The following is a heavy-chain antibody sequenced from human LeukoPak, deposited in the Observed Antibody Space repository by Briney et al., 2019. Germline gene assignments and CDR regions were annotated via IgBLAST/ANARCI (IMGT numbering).Heavy chain of an antibody. D-gene: IGHD6-13*01. CDR1: GGSISSYY. V-gene: IGHV4-59*08. J-gene: IGHJ4*02. CDR3: AAENSSSGTPYFDY. CDR2: IYYSGST. Sequence: SETLSLTCTVSGGSISSYYWSWIRQPPGKGLEWIGYIYYSGSTNYNPSLKSRVTIPVDTSKNQFSLKLSSVTAADTAVYYCAAENSSSGTPYFDYWGQGTLVTVSS.